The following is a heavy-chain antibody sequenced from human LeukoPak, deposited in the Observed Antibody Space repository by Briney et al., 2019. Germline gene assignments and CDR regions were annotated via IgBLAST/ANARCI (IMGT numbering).Heavy chain of an antibody. J-gene: IGHJ3*02. CDR1: GFTFNNYA. Sequence: GGSLRLSCAASGFTFNNYAMNWVRQAPGKGLEWVSYISSSGSTIYYADSVKGRFTISRDNAKNALYLQMNSLRAEDTAVYYCARALIGWFGELTKDGSGAFDIWGQGTMVTASS. CDR3: ARALIGWFGELTKDGSGAFDI. D-gene: IGHD3-10*01. CDR2: ISSSGSTI. V-gene: IGHV3-48*03.